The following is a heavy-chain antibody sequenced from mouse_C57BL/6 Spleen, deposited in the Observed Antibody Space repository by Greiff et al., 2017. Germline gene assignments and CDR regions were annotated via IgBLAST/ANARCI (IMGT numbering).Heavy chain of an antibody. J-gene: IGHJ3*01. Sequence: VQLQQSGAELVRPGTSVKVSCKASGYAFTNYLIEWVKQRPGQGLEWIGVINPGSGGTNYNEKFKGKETLTADKSSSTAYMQLSSLTSEDSAVYFCARRGDYDRFAYWGQGTLVTVSA. V-gene: IGHV1-54*01. CDR3: ARRGDYDRFAY. CDR1: GYAFTNYL. D-gene: IGHD2-4*01. CDR2: INPGSGGT.